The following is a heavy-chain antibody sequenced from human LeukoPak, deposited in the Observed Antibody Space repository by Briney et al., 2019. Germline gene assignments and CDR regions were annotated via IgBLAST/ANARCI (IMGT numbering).Heavy chain of an antibody. CDR1: GFTVGSNY. V-gene: IGHV3-66*01. CDR2: IYSGGST. Sequence: PGGSLRLSCAASGFTVGSNYMSWVRQAPGKGLEWVSVIYSGGSTYYADSVKGRFTISRDNSKNTLYLQMNSLRAEDTAVYYCARDTGHGDNWNDGRDYWGQGTLVTVSS. J-gene: IGHJ4*02. D-gene: IGHD1-20*01. CDR3: ARDTGHGDNWNDGRDY.